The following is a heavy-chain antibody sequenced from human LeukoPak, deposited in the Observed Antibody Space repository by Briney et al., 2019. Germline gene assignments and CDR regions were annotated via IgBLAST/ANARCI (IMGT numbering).Heavy chain of an antibody. CDR3: ASTQKIVEMATIGYYFDY. D-gene: IGHD5-24*01. CDR2: IVAMDDIA. CDR1: GDSFSSYA. J-gene: IGHJ4*02. Sequence: ASVKVSCKASGDSFSSYAISWVRQAPGQGLEWMGRIVAMDDIANYAQKFQDRVTITADKSTGTVYMELSSLRSEDTAVYYCASTQKIVEMATIGYYFDYWGQGTLVTVSS. V-gene: IGHV1-69*04.